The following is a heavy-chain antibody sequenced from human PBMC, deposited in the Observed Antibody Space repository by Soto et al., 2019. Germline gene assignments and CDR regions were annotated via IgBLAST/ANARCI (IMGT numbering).Heavy chain of an antibody. CDR3: ARTQQGVYYYYGMDV. CDR1: GYSFTSYW. J-gene: IGHJ6*02. D-gene: IGHD6-13*01. CDR2: IYPGDSDT. Sequence: GESLKISCKGSGYSFTSYWIGWVRQMPGKGLEWMGIIYPGDSDTRYSPSFQGQVTISADKSISTAYLQWSSLKASDTAMYYCARTQQGVYYYYGMDVWGQGTTVTVSS. V-gene: IGHV5-51*01.